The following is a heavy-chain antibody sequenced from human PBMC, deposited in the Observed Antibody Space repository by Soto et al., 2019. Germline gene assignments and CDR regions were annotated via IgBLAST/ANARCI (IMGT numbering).Heavy chain of an antibody. D-gene: IGHD6-13*01. CDR3: ARGEEQLVFDY. CDR2: IYYSGST. CDR1: GGSISSGGYY. Sequence: SETLSLTCTVSGGSISSGGYYWSWIRQHPGKGLEWIGYIYYSGSTYYNPSLKSRVTISVDTSKNQFSLKLSSVTAADTAVYYCARGEEQLVFDYWGQGTLVTVSS. J-gene: IGHJ4*02. V-gene: IGHV4-31*02.